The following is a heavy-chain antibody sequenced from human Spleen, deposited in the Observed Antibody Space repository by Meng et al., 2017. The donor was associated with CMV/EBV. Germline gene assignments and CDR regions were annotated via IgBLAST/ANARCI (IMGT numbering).Heavy chain of an antibody. CDR1: GYTFTSYV. Sequence: QGQLVQSGDAVKKCGASVKVSCKASGYTFTSYVISWVRQAPGQGLEWMGWISAYNDNTNYAQKLQGRVTMTTDTSTSKAYMELRSLRSDDTAVYYCAASAGWLQGDYWGQGTLVTVSS. CDR2: ISAYNDNT. V-gene: IGHV1-18*01. J-gene: IGHJ4*02. CDR3: AASAGWLQGDY. D-gene: IGHD5-24*01.